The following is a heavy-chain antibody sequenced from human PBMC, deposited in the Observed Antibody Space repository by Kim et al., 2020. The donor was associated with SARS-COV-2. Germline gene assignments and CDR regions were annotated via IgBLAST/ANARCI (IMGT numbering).Heavy chain of an antibody. CDR3: ATASQGFWSGYYYYYYGMDV. CDR2: FDPEDGET. Sequence: ASVKVSCKVSGYTLTELSMHWVRQAPGKGLEWMGGFDPEDGETIYAQKFQGRVTMTEDTSTDTTYMELSSLRSEDTAVYYCATASQGFWSGYYYYYYGMDVWGQGTTVTVSS. D-gene: IGHD3-3*01. V-gene: IGHV1-24*01. CDR1: GYTLTELS. J-gene: IGHJ6*02.